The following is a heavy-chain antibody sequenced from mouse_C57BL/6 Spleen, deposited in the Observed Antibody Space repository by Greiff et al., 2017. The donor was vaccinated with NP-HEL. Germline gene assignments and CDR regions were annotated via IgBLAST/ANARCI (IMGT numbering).Heavy chain of an antibody. CDR3: ARSTTVVAGDY. CDR1: GYAFTNYL. V-gene: IGHV1-54*01. Sequence: VQLQQSGAELVRPGTSVKVSCKASGYAFTNYLIEWVKQRPGQGLEWIGVINPGSGGTNYNEKFKGKATLTADKSSSTAYMQLSSLTSEDSAVYFCARSTTVVAGDYWGQGTTLTVSS. J-gene: IGHJ2*01. CDR2: INPGSGGT. D-gene: IGHD1-1*01.